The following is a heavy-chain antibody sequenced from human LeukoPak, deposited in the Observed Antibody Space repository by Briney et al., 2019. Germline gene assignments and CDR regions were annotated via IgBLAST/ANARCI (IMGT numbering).Heavy chain of an antibody. CDR1: GFTFSSYG. CDR2: IWYDGSNK. Sequence: PGGSLRLSCAASGFTFSSYGMHWVRQAPGKGLQWVAIIWYDGSNKYYADSVKGRFTISRDNSKKTLYLQMNSLRAEDTAVYYCARRNSGWYGPDYWGQGTLVTVSS. J-gene: IGHJ4*02. V-gene: IGHV3-33*01. D-gene: IGHD6-19*01. CDR3: ARRNSGWYGPDY.